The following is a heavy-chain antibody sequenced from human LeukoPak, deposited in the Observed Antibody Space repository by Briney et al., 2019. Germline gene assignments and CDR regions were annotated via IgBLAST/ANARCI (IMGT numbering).Heavy chain of an antibody. Sequence: GASVRASCKASGYTFTDYYIDWVRQAPGQGLEWMGWINPNSGGTNFAQKFQGRVTMTRDTSISTVYMDLSSLRSDDTAVYYCAISAWGQLSWFDPWGQGTLVTVSS. J-gene: IGHJ5*02. CDR1: GYTFTDYY. V-gene: IGHV1-2*02. CDR3: AISAWGQLSWFDP. CDR2: INPNSGGT. D-gene: IGHD3-16*01.